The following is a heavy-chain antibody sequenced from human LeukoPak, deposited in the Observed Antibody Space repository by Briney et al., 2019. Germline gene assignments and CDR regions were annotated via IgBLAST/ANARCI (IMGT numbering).Heavy chain of an antibody. CDR1: GFTFSSYG. J-gene: IGHJ4*02. D-gene: IGHD6-13*01. Sequence: GGSLRLSCAASGFTFSSYGMHWVRQAPGKGLEWVSSISSSSSYVYYADSVKGRFTISRDNAKNSLYLQMNSLRAEDTAVYYCARDLDRGGAAVFGYWGQGTLVTVSS. V-gene: IGHV3-21*01. CDR2: ISSSSSYV. CDR3: ARDLDRGGAAVFGY.